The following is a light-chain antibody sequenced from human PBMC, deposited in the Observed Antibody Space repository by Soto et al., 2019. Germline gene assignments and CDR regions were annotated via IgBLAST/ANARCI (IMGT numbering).Light chain of an antibody. CDR1: QSFSSSY. CDR2: RAS. V-gene: IGKV3-15*01. J-gene: IGKJ1*01. Sequence: EIVLTQSPGTLSLSPGERATLSCRASQSFSSSYLAWYQQRPGQAPRLLIYRASTRATGIPARFNGSGSGTDFTLTISSLQSEDFAVYCCQQYSDWPWTFGQGTKVDIK. CDR3: QQYSDWPWT.